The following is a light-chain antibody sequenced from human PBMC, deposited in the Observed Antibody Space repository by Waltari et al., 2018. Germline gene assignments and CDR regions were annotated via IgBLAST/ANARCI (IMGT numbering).Light chain of an antibody. J-gene: IGLJ2*01. V-gene: IGLV2-23*01. CDR1: SSDVVSYKL. CDR2: EEI. Sequence: QSALTPPASVSGSPGQSITISCTGTSSDVVSYKLVSWYLQYSGKTPKLIIYEEIKRPSGVSNRFSGSKSGNTASRTISGLQAEDEADYHCCSYAGTTNIVVFGGGTKLTVL. CDR3: CSYAGTTNIVV.